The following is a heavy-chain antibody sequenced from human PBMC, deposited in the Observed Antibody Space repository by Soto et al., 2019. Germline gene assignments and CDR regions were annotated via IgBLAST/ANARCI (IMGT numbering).Heavy chain of an antibody. D-gene: IGHD5-18*01. Sequence: GGCLRLSCAVSGLTFRSYALNWVRQAPGKGLEWVSGISGTGDGKDYADFVKGRFTVSRDNFKNTLYLQMNSLRAEDTAVYYCAGLGYSSQDFWGQGTLVTVSS. V-gene: IGHV3-23*01. CDR2: ISGTGDGK. J-gene: IGHJ4*02. CDR3: AGLGYSSQDF. CDR1: GLTFRSYA.